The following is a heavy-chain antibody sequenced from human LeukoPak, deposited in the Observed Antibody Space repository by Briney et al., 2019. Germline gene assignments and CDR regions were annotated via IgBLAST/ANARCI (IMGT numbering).Heavy chain of an antibody. V-gene: IGHV4-39*01. D-gene: IGHD3-22*01. CDR3: ARPNYYDSSGLWFFDY. Sequence: SETLSLTCTVSGGSISSSSYYWGWIRQPPGKGLEWIGTIYYSGSTYYNPSLKSRVTISVDTSKNQFSLKLSSVTAADTAVYYCARPNYYDSSGLWFFDYWGQGTLVTVSS. CDR2: IYYSGST. CDR1: GGSISSSSYY. J-gene: IGHJ4*02.